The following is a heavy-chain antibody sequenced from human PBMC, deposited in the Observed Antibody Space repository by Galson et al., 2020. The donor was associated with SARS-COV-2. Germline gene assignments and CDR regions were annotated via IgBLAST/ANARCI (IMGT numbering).Heavy chain of an antibody. D-gene: IGHD2-15*01. CDR1: GFTFSSYW. Sequence: GESLKISCAASGFTFSSYWMSWVRQAPGKGLEWVANIKQDGSEKYYVDSVKGRFTISRDNAKNSLYLQMNSLRAEDTAVYYCARDSRAQGGYYDDDGMDVCGQGTTVTVAS. CDR3: ARDSRAQGGYYDDDGMDV. CDR2: IKQDGSEK. V-gene: IGHV3-7*01. J-gene: IGHJ6*02.